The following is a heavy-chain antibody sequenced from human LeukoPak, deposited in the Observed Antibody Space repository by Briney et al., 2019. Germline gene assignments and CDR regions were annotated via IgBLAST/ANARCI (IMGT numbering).Heavy chain of an antibody. J-gene: IGHJ4*02. CDR1: GGSISSGYY. CDR2: IYYSGST. Sequence: PSETLSLTCTVSGGSISSGYYWGWIRQPPGKGLEWIGSIYYSGSTYYNPTLKSRVTISVDTSKNQFSLKLSSVTAADTAVYYCARDSYDSSGYYLDYWGQGTLVTVSS. CDR3: ARDSYDSSGYYLDY. V-gene: IGHV4-39*07. D-gene: IGHD3-22*01.